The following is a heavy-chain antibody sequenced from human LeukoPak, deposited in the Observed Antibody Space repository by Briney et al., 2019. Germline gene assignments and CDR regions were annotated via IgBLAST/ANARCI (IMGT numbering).Heavy chain of an antibody. CDR2: INHSGST. CDR3: ARAKTSGSYLYDY. Sequence: SETLSLTCAVYGGSFSGYYWSWIRQPPGKGLEWIGEINHSGSTNYNPSLKSRVTISVDTSKNQFSLKLSSVTAADTAVYYCARAKTSGSYLYDYWGQGTLVTVSS. J-gene: IGHJ4*02. V-gene: IGHV4-34*01. CDR1: GGSFSGYY. D-gene: IGHD1-26*01.